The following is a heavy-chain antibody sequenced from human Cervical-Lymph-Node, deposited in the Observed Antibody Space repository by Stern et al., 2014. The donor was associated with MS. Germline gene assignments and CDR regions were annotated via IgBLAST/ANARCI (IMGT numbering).Heavy chain of an antibody. V-gene: IGHV5-51*01. CDR3: ARHVQGFDY. CDR1: GYSFTIYY. Sequence: VQLVESGAEVKKPGESLKISCKLSGYSFTIYYIAWVRQMPGKGLEWMGVIYPYDSDTTYTPPVQGQVTISADKSIPTAYLQWSSLRASDTAMYYCARHVQGFDYWGQGTLVTVSS. CDR2: IYPYDSDT. J-gene: IGHJ4*02.